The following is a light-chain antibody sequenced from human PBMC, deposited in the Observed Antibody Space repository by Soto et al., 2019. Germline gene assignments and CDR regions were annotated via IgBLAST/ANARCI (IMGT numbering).Light chain of an antibody. CDR3: QQANSLPWT. CDR2: AAS. Sequence: DIHMTRSPSSVSAYVLDIVTITFLATQGISSWLAWYQQKPGKAPKLLIYAASSLQTGVPSRFSGSGSGTDFTLTISSLQPQDFATYYCQQANSLPWTFGQGTKVDIK. CDR1: QGISSW. V-gene: IGKV1-12*02. J-gene: IGKJ1*01.